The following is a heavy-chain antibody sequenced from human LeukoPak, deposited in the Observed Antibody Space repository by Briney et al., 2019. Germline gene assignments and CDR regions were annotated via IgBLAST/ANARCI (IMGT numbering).Heavy chain of an antibody. Sequence: GSLGLSCAASGFTFSSYSMNWVRQAPGKGLEWVSYISSSSSTIYYADSVKGRFTISRDNAKNSLYLQMNSLRAEDTAVYYCARDAPIVVVPADAFDIWGQGTMVTVSS. V-gene: IGHV3-48*01. CDR2: ISSSSSTI. CDR3: ARDAPIVVVPADAFDI. CDR1: GFTFSSYS. D-gene: IGHD2-2*01. J-gene: IGHJ3*02.